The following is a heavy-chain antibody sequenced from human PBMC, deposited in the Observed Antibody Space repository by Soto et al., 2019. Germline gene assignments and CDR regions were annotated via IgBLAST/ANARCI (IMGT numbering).Heavy chain of an antibody. D-gene: IGHD6-19*01. CDR2: IYHSGST. Sequence: SETLSLTCAVSGGSISSGGYSWSWIRQPPGKGLEWIGYIYHSGSTNYNPSLKSRVTISVDTSKNQFSLKLSSVSAADTAVYYCARHDNGHSSGRLDHWGQRTLVTVSS. CDR3: ARHDNGHSSGRLDH. V-gene: IGHV4-61*08. J-gene: IGHJ5*02. CDR1: GGSISSGGYS.